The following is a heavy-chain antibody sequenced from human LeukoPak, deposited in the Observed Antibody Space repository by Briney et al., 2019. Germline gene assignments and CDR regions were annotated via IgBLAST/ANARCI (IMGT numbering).Heavy chain of an antibody. D-gene: IGHD1-26*01. V-gene: IGHV4-61*02. Sequence: SETLSLTCTVSGGSISSGSYYWSWIRQPAGKGLEWIGRIYTSGSTNYNPSLKSRVTISVDTSKNQFSLKLSSVTAADTAVYYCASKGATLAFDIWGQGTMVTVSS. CDR2: IYTSGST. CDR1: GGSISSGSYY. CDR3: ASKGATLAFDI. J-gene: IGHJ3*02.